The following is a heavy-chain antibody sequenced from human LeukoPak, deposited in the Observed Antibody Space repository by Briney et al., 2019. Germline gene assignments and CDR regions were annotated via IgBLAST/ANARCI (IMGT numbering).Heavy chain of an antibody. CDR2: ISGSGGST. J-gene: IGHJ4*02. V-gene: IGHV3-23*01. CDR3: AKAGGYSGFRLDY. Sequence: GGSLRLSCAASGFTFSSYAISWVRQAPGKGLEWVSAISGSGGSTYYADSVKGRFTISRDNSKNTLYLQMNSLRAEDTAVYYCAKAGGYSGFRLDYWGQGTLVTVSS. D-gene: IGHD5-12*01. CDR1: GFTFSSYA.